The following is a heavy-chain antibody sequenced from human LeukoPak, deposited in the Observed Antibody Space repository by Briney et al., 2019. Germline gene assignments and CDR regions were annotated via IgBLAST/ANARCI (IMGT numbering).Heavy chain of an antibody. CDR2: MNPNSGNT. V-gene: IGHV1-8*01. J-gene: IGHJ5*02. CDR1: GYTFTSYD. Sequence: GASVKVSCKASGYTFTSYDINWVRQATGQGLEWMGWMNPNSGNTGYAQKFQGRVTMTRNTSVSTAYMELSSLRSEDTAVYYYARGVGGRTYYDFWRPDNWFDPWGQGTLVTVSS. D-gene: IGHD3-3*01. CDR3: ARGVGGRTYYDFWRPDNWFDP.